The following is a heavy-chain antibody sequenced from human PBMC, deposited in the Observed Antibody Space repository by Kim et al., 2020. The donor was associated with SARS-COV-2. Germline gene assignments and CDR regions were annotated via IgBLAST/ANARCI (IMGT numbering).Heavy chain of an antibody. CDR3: AKDGYPSEHSCGSYFDY. CDR1: GFTFSSYA. CDR2: VSGSGSST. J-gene: IGHJ4*01. V-gene: IGHV3-23*01. Sequence: GGSLRLSCAASGFTFSSYAMGWVRQAPGKGLEWVSGVSGSGSSTYYADSVKGRFTISRDKSKNTLYLQMKCLRVEGTALYYCAKDGYPSEHSCGSYFDY. D-gene: IGHD3-22*01.